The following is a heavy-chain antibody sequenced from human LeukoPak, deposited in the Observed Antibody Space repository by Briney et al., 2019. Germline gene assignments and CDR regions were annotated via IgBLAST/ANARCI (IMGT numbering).Heavy chain of an antibody. CDR1: GGSFSGYY. D-gene: IGHD2-2*01. CDR2: INHSGST. V-gene: IGHV4-34*01. Sequence: PSETLSLTCAVYGGSFSGYYWSWIRQPPGKGLEWIGEINHSGSTNYNPSLKSRVTISVDTSKNQFSLKLSSVTAAGTAVYYCARGPKTSSTSKNWFDPWGQGTLVTVSS. J-gene: IGHJ5*02. CDR3: ARGPKTSSTSKNWFDP.